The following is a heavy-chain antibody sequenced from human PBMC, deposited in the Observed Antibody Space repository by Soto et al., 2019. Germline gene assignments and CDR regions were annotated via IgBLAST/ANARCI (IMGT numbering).Heavy chain of an antibody. D-gene: IGHD4-17*01. V-gene: IGHV1-69*13. CDR2: IIPIFGTA. Sequence: ASVKVSCKASGGTFSSYAISWVRQAPGQGLEWMGGIIPIFGTANYAQKLQGRVTITADESTSTAYMELSSLRSEDTAVYYCARGVCTQNDYGGNSEVCAFDIWAQGTMVTVSS. CDR1: GGTFSSYA. J-gene: IGHJ3*02. CDR3: ARGVCTQNDYGGNSEVCAFDI.